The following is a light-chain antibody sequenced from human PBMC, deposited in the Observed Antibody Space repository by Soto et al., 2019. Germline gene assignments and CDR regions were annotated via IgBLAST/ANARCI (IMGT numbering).Light chain of an antibody. CDR2: GAS. J-gene: IGKJ1*01. Sequence: EVVLTQSPVTLSLSPGERATLSCRASQSFRGLLAWYQQKPGQAPRLIISGASTRATGIPARFSGSGSGTEFTLTISSLQSEDFAVYYCHQYHYWWTFGQGTKVDIK. V-gene: IGKV3-15*01. CDR3: HQYHYWWT. CDR1: QSFRGL.